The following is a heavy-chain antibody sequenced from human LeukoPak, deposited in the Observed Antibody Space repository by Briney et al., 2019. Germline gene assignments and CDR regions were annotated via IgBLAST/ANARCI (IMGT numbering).Heavy chain of an antibody. CDR2: IYYSGST. D-gene: IGHD3-22*01. V-gene: IGHV4-59*08. CDR3: ARHPPGYYYDSSGSNWFDP. Sequence: SETLSLTCAVYGGSFSSYYWSWIRQPPGKGLEGIGYIYYSGSTNYNPSLKSRVTISVDTSKNQFSLKLSSVTAADTAVYYCARHPPGYYYDSSGSNWFDPWGQGTLVTVSS. CDR1: GGSFSSYY. J-gene: IGHJ5*02.